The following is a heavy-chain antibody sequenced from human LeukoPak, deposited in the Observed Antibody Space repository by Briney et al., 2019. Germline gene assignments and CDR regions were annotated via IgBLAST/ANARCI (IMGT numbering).Heavy chain of an antibody. J-gene: IGHJ4*02. Sequence: SETLSLTCTVSGGSIRSSSYYWGWIRQPPGKGLEWIGSIYYSGSTYYNASLKSRGTISVDTSKNQFSLTLSSVTAADTAMYYCARVGVAAGFDYWGQGTLVTVSS. CDR3: ARVGVAAGFDY. CDR2: IYYSGST. D-gene: IGHD2-15*01. V-gene: IGHV4-39*07. CDR1: GGSIRSSSYY.